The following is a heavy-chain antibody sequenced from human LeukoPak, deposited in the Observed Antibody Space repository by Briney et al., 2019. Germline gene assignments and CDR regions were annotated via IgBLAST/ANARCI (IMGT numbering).Heavy chain of an antibody. D-gene: IGHD1-26*01. V-gene: IGHV3-30*18. Sequence: GGSLRLSCAASGFSFSDYGMHWVRQPPGKGLEWVAVISYDGSKKYYADSVKGRFTTSRDNSKNTLYLQLHGLRADDTAVYYCTKGYSGSYLDLAFAIWGQGTMVTVSS. CDR1: GFSFSDYG. CDR3: TKGYSGSYLDLAFAI. J-gene: IGHJ3*02. CDR2: ISYDGSKK.